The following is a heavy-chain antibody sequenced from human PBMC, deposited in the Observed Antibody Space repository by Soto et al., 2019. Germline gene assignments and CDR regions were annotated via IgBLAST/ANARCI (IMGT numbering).Heavy chain of an antibody. CDR2: IYSSENT. D-gene: IGHD3-10*01. J-gene: IGHJ4*02. CDR3: ARHFPPLHSGSHYFDL. CDR1: GGSVSSNSYS. Sequence: SETLSLTCTVYGGSVSSNSYSWGWIRQSPGKGLEWIGTIYSSENTYYNPSLLSRVTISVDTSMNEFSLRLSSVTAADTAVYYCARHFPPLHSGSHYFDLWGQGTLVTVSS. V-gene: IGHV4-39*01.